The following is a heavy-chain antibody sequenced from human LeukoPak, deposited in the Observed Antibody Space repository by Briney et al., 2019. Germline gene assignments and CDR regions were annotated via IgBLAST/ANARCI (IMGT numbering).Heavy chain of an antibody. CDR2: ISGSGENT. CDR1: GFTFSKYH. J-gene: IGHJ4*02. D-gene: IGHD1-1*01. Sequence: PGGSLTLTCAVSGFTFSKYHMTCVRQAPEKGLEWVSDISGSGENTDYADSVKGRFTISRDNSKTRLSLQMNSLRVEDTAVYYCANRDGSGTTPFDYWGQGTLVTVSS. V-gene: IGHV3-23*01. CDR3: ANRDGSGTTPFDY.